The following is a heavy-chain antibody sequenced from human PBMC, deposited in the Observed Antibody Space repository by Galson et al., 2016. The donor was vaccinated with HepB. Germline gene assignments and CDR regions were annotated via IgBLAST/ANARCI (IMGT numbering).Heavy chain of an antibody. J-gene: IGHJ4*02. D-gene: IGHD6-13*01. CDR3: TTVGIALPNTDH. Sequence: SMRLSSAASGFTVTNAWMSWVRQAPGKGLEWVGHIRSKTDGGTTDYGAPVKGRITISRDDSKNTLYLQINNLKTEDTAVYYCTTVGIALPNTDHWGQGTVVTVSS. CDR1: GFTVTNAW. V-gene: IGHV3-15*01. CDR2: IRSKTDGGTT.